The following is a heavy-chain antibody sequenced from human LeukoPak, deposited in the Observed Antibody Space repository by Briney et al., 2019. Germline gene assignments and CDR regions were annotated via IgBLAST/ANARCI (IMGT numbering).Heavy chain of an antibody. CDR2: TYSGGAT. CDR3: ARDPQTNAFDI. J-gene: IGHJ3*02. V-gene: IGHV3-66*01. Sequence: PGGSLRLSCVTSGFTVSSSYMSWVRQAPGRGLEWVSFTYSGGATYYADSVKGRFTISRDNSKNTLYLQMNSLRAEDTAVYYCARDPQTNAFDIWGQGTMVTVSS. CDR1: GFTVSSSY.